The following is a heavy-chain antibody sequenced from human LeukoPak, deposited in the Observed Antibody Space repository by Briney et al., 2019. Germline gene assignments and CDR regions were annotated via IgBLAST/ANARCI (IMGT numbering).Heavy chain of an antibody. CDR1: GFTFSSYA. CDR3: ANGGWLDY. Sequence: GGSLRLSCAASGFTFSSYAMSWVRQAPGKGLEWVSAISGSGGSTYYADSVKGRFTISRDNAKNSLYLQMDSLRAEDTAVYYCANGGWLDYWGQGTLVTVSS. J-gene: IGHJ4*02. V-gene: IGHV3-23*01. D-gene: IGHD5-24*01. CDR2: ISGSGGST.